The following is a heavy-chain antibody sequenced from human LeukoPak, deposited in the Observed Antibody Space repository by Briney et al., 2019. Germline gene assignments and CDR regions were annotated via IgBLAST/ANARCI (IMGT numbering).Heavy chain of an antibody. CDR3: ARDSGLWFGELPDAFDI. J-gene: IGHJ3*02. CDR1: GFTFSSYG. Sequence: GVFLRLSCAASGFTFSSYGMHWVREDPGKGLEWVAVIWYDGSNKYYTDSVKGRFTISRDNSKNTLYLQMNSLRAEDTAVYYCARDSGLWFGELPDAFDIWGQGTMVTHSS. CDR2: IWYDGSNK. D-gene: IGHD3-10*01. V-gene: IGHV3-33*01.